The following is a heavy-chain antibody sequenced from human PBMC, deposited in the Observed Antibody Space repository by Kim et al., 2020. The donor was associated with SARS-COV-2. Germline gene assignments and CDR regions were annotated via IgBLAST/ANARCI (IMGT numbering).Heavy chain of an antibody. Sequence: ASVKVSCKASGYTFTSYYMHWVRQAPGQGLEWMGIINPSGGSTSYAQKFQGRVTMTRDTSTSTVYMELSSLRSEDTAVYYCARGSCGGDCYSYYYYGMDVWGQGTTVTVSS. CDR2: INPSGGST. D-gene: IGHD2-21*02. CDR1: GYTFTSYY. CDR3: ARGSCGGDCYSYYYYGMDV. V-gene: IGHV1-46*01. J-gene: IGHJ6*02.